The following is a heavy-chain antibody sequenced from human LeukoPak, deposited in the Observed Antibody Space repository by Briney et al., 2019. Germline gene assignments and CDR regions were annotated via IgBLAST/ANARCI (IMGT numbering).Heavy chain of an antibody. D-gene: IGHD2-2*01. CDR1: GFTFSSYG. J-gene: IGHJ4*02. Sequence: GGSLRLSCTASGFTFSSYGMHWVRQAPGKGLEWVALIWYDGSNKYYADSVKGRFTISRDNSKNTVYLQMNSLRAEDTAVYYCVRGGCTSTSCYDGWGQGTLVTVSS. CDR3: VRGGCTSTSCYDG. V-gene: IGHV3-33*01. CDR2: IWYDGSNK.